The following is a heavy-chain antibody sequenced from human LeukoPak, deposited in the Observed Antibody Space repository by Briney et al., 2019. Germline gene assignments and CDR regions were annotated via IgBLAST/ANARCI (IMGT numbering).Heavy chain of an antibody. D-gene: IGHD2-8*01. CDR3: ARDLYCTNGVCFPTDY. V-gene: IGHV3-21*04. CDR2: ITSSGRYI. Sequence: GGSLRLSCAASGFTFSSYSMNWVRQAPGKGLEWVSSITSSGRYIYYADSVKGRFTISRDNAKNSLYLQMNSLRAEDTALYYCARDLYCTNGVCFPTDYWGQGTLVTVSS. CDR1: GFTFSSYS. J-gene: IGHJ4*02.